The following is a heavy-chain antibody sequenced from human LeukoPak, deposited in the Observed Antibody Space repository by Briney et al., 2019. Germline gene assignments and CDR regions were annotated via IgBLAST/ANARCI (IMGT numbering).Heavy chain of an antibody. J-gene: IGHJ6*02. CDR3: ARKKLVDSALAETSYYYYYYAMDV. V-gene: IGHV3-33*03. CDR2: IWYDGGNK. CDR1: GFTFSSYG. Sequence: GRSLRLSCAASGFTFSSYGMHWVRQAPGKGLGWVAVIWYDGGNKYNADSVRGRFSISRDNSKNMLVLQMNSLRVEDTAVYYCARKKLVDSALAETSYYYYYYAMDVWGQGTTVTVSS. D-gene: IGHD5-18*01.